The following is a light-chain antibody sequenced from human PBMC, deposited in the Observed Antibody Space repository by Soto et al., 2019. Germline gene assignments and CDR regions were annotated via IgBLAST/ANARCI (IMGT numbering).Light chain of an antibody. CDR1: QNIASY. V-gene: IGKV1-39*01. CDR2: AAS. J-gene: IGKJ1*01. Sequence: DIQMTQSPSSLSASVGDRVTNTCRASQNIASYLNWYQHKPGKAPNLLIFAASSLQSGVPSRFSGSGSGTDFTLTISDLQFEDFATYYCQQSYSTPPTFGQGTKVKIK. CDR3: QQSYSTPPT.